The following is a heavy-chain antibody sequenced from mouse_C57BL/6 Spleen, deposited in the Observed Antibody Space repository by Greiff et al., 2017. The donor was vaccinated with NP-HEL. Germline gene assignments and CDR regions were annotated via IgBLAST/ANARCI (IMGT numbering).Heavy chain of an antibody. D-gene: IGHD2-4*01. V-gene: IGHV1-18*01. Sequence: VPLQPSCPSLVTPGASVKIPCKASGSTFTDSTMDWVTPSHGTSLEWIGDLNPTNGGTIYNQKFKGKATLTVPKSSSTAYMELRSLTSEDTAVYYCARRDGDYEDAMDYWGQGTSVTVSS. CDR2: LNPTNGGT. CDR3: ARRDGDYEDAMDY. CDR1: GSTFTDST. J-gene: IGHJ4*01.